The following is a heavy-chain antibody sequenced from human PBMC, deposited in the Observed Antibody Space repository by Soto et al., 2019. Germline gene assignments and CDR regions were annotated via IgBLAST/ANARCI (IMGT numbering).Heavy chain of an antibody. J-gene: IGHJ4*02. Sequence: QITLKESGPTLVKPTQTLTLTCTFSGFSLSTSGVGVGWIRQPPGKALEWLALIYWDDDKRYSPSLKSRLTNPKDNSKNPVVLTMTNMDPVDTATYYCAHRLGGDYADYWGQGTLVTVSS. CDR1: GFSLSTSGVG. CDR2: IYWDDDK. V-gene: IGHV2-5*02. CDR3: AHRLGGDYADY.